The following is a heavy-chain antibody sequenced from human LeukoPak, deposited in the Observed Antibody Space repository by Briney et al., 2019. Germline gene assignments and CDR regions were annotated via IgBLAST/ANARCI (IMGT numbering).Heavy chain of an antibody. CDR3: ARDRRYYYDSMAVYNWFDP. Sequence: GGSLRLSCAASGFTFSSYGMHWVRQAPGKGLEWVAVIWYDGSNKYYADSVKGRFTISRDNSKNTLYLQMNSLRAEDTAVYYCARDRRYYYDSMAVYNWFDPWGQGTLVIVSS. CDR2: IWYDGSNK. V-gene: IGHV3-33*01. J-gene: IGHJ5*02. CDR1: GFTFSSYG. D-gene: IGHD3-22*01.